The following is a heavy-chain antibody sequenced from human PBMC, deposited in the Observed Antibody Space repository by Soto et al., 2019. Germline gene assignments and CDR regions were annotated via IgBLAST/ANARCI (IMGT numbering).Heavy chain of an antibody. CDR1: GGSISSNSRY. V-gene: IGHV4-39*01. J-gene: IGHJ4*02. Sequence: QLQESGPGRVRPSETLSLTCTVSGGSISSNSRYWGWIRQPPGKGLEWIASINYSGSTYHNPSLKSRVTITVDTPKTQFSLRLSPVTAADTAVYYCARLGSSGWYQGSYLDSWGQGSLVTASS. CDR3: ARLGSSGWYQGSYLDS. D-gene: IGHD6-19*01. CDR2: INYSGST.